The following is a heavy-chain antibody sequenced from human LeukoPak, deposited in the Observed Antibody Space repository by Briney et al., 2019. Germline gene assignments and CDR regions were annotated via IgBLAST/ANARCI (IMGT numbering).Heavy chain of an antibody. J-gene: IGHJ4*02. V-gene: IGHV3-30-3*01. CDR2: ISYDGSNK. D-gene: IGHD6-19*01. CDR3: ARDFNAVAVTGY. Sequence: GGSLRLSCAASGSTFSSYAMHWVRQAPGKGLEWVAVISYDGSNKYYADSVKGRFTISRDNSKNTLYLQMNSLRAEDTAVYYCARDFNAVAVTGYWGQGTLVTVSS. CDR1: GSTFSSYA.